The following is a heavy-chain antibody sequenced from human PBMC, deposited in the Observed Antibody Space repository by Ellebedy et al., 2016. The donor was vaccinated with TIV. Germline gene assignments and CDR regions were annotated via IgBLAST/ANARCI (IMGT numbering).Heavy chain of an antibody. Sequence: GGSLRLSCAASGFTFSSYGMHWVRQAPGKGLEWVSVISYDGNNKYYADSVKGRFTISRDNAKNSLYLQMDSLRAEDTAVYYCATLTGGGYGKYYFDYWGQGTLVTVSS. D-gene: IGHD1-26*01. CDR1: GFTFSSYG. J-gene: IGHJ4*02. V-gene: IGHV3-30*03. CDR2: ISYDGNNK. CDR3: ATLTGGGYGKYYFDY.